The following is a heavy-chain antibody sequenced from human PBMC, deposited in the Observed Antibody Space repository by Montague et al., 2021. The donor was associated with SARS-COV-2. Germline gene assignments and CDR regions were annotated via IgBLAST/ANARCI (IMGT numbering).Heavy chain of an antibody. V-gene: IGHV2-70*01. Sequence: PALVTPTPTLTLTCTFSGFSLNTSGMCVSWIRQPPGKALEWLALIDWDEDQYYSTSLKTRLTISKDTSKNQVVLTMTNMDPIDTATYYCARSYGDYRDSYFDYWGQGTLGTVSS. CDR2: IDWDEDQ. CDR3: ARSYGDYRDSYFDY. CDR1: GFSLNTSGMC. D-gene: IGHD4-17*01. J-gene: IGHJ4*02.